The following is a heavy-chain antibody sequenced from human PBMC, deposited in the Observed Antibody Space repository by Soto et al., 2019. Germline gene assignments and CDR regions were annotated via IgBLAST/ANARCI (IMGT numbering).Heavy chain of an antibody. D-gene: IGHD3-3*01. J-gene: IGHJ4*02. CDR2: INHSGST. CDR1: GYFVDYY. CDR3: ARAITIFGVVIISGIFDY. Sequence: GYFVDYYWLRIIQKQRKGLEWIGEINHSGSTNYNPSLKSRVTISVDTSKNQFSLKLSSVTAADTAVYYCARAITIFGVVIISGIFDYWGQGTLDTVSS. V-gene: IGHV4-34*01.